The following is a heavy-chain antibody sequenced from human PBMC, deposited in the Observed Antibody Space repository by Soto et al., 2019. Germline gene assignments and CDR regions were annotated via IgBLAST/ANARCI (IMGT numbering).Heavy chain of an antibody. CDR1: GASSGTYY. Sequence: QVQLQQWGAGLLKPSETLSLTCAVHGASSGTYYWTWIRQPPGKGLEWIGENNDSGSANHNPSLKSRVIISVDTSKNQFSLRLNSVTAADTAVYYCAGLRGYYYYIDVWGKGTTVTVSS. CDR2: NNDSGSA. J-gene: IGHJ6*03. D-gene: IGHD3-10*01. CDR3: AGLRGYYYYIDV. V-gene: IGHV4-34*01.